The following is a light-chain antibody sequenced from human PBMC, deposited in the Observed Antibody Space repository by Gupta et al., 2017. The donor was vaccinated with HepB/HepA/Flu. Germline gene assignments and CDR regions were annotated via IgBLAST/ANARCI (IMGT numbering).Light chain of an antibody. V-gene: IGLV1-44*01. CDR1: SSNIGSTT. J-gene: IGLJ3*02. Sequence: QSVPTPPPYASPTPGQGVTVSCSGSSSNIGSTTVNWYQQLPGTAHTLLSYSNNHRPSGVPTRCSFSRSGSAATLAMSMLQSEDEGDYDCAAWDHSLKGPNGRFGGGTKLTVL. CDR3: AAWDHSLKGPNGR. CDR2: SNN.